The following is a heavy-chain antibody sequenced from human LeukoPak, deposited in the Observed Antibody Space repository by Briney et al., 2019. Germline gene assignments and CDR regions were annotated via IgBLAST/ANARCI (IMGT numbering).Heavy chain of an antibody. V-gene: IGHV3-20*04. D-gene: IGHD1-7*01. Sequence: GGSLRLSCVASGFPFSRYWMTWVRQAPGKGLEWVSGINGNGGSTGYTDSVKGRFTISRDNAKNSLYLQMNSLRAEDTALYYCARANYQYAFDIWGQGTMVTVSS. CDR2: INGNGGST. J-gene: IGHJ3*02. CDR1: GFPFSRYW. CDR3: ARANYQYAFDI.